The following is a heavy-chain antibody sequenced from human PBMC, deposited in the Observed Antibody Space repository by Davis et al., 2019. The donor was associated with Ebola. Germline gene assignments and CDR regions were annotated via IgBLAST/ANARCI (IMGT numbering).Heavy chain of an antibody. J-gene: IGHJ5*02. CDR2: ISGSGGST. CDR1: GFTFSSYA. CDR3: AKDRARTMVRGNSAFDP. Sequence: PGGSLRLSCAASGFTFSSYAMSWVRQAPGKGLEWVSAISGSGGSTYYADPVKGRFTISRDNSKNTLYLQMNSLRAEDTAVYYCAKDRARTMVRGNSAFDPWGQGTLVTVSS. V-gene: IGHV3-23*01. D-gene: IGHD3-10*01.